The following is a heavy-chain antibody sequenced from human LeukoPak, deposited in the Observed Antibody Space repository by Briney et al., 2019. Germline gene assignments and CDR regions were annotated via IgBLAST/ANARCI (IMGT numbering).Heavy chain of an antibody. CDR3: ARGISGGSTVTYFFDY. V-gene: IGHV1-46*01. Sequence: ASVKVSCKASGYTFTSYYIHWMRQAPGQGLEWMGIINPGSGTTTYALKFQGRVTMTRDTSTSTVYMELSSLRSEDTALYYCARGISGGSTVTYFFDYWGQGTLVTVSS. J-gene: IGHJ4*02. CDR1: GYTFTSYY. D-gene: IGHD4-11*01. CDR2: INPGSGTT.